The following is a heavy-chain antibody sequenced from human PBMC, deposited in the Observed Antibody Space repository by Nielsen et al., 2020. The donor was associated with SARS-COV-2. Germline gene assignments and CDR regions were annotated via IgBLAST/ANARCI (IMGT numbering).Heavy chain of an antibody. CDR1: GGSFSGYY. Sequence: SETLSLTCAVYGGSFSGYYWSWIRQPPGKGLEWIGEINHSGSTNYNPSLKSRVTISVDTSKNQFSLKLSSVTAADTAVYYCARGPFRGVIITGYFQHWGQGTLVTVSS. J-gene: IGHJ1*01. D-gene: IGHD3-10*01. V-gene: IGHV4-34*01. CDR2: INHSGST. CDR3: ARGPFRGVIITGYFQH.